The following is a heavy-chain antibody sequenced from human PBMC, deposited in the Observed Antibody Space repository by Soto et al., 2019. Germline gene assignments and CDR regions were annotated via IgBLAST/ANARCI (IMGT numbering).Heavy chain of an antibody. CDR1: GFTFSTYS. J-gene: IGHJ6*02. CDR2: ISTSSHSI. V-gene: IGHV3-48*01. CDR3: ARDPSYYGMDV. Sequence: GGSLRLSCGASGFTFSTYSMNWFRQAPGKGLEWVSYISTSSHSIYYADSVKGRFTISRDNSKSTLYLQMSRLRSEDTAVYYCARDPSYYGMDVWGQGTTVTVSS.